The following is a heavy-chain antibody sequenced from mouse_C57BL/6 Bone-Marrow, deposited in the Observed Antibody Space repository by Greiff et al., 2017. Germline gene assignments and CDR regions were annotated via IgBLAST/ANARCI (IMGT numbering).Heavy chain of an antibody. V-gene: IGHV14-2*01. CDR2: IDPEDGET. CDR1: GFNITDYY. CDR3: GGGDYDDAMDY. D-gene: IGHD2-4*01. J-gene: IGHJ4*01. Sequence: VQLQQSGAELVKPGASVKLSCTASGFNITDYYMHWVKQRTEQGLEWIGRIDPEDGETKYAPKFQGKATMTADTSSNTDYLHLSSLTSEDTAVYYCGGGDYDDAMDYWGKGTSVTVSS.